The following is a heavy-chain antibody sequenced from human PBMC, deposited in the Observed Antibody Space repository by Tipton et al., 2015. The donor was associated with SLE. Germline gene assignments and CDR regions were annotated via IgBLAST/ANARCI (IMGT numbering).Heavy chain of an antibody. D-gene: IGHD6-19*01. J-gene: IGHJ6*02. V-gene: IGHV4-4*07. CDR3: ARHVWWSGRTVAALYGMDV. Sequence: TLSLTCTVSGGSISSYYWSWIRQPAGKGLEWIGRIYTSGSTNYNPSLKSRVTMSVDTSKNQFSLKLSSFTAADTAVYYCARHVWWSGRTVAALYGMDVWGQGTTVTDSS. CDR1: GGSISSYY. CDR2: IYTSGST.